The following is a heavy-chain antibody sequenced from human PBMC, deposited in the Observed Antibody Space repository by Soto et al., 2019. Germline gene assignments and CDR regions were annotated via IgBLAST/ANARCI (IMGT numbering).Heavy chain of an antibody. Sequence: ASVKVSCKASGYTFFTYDISWVRQAPGQGLEWMGWISTYSGDTKYAQKFQGRVTMTTDTSTTTAYLELRSLRSDDTAVYYCARHHGPTTSENWFDPWGQATLVTVYS. CDR2: ISTYSGDT. D-gene: IGHD5-12*01. CDR1: GYTFFTYD. V-gene: IGHV1-18*01. J-gene: IGHJ5*02. CDR3: ARHHGPTTSENWFDP.